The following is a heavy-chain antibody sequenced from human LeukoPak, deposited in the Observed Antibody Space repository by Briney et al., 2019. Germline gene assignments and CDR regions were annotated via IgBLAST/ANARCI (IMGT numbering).Heavy chain of an antibody. D-gene: IGHD1-14*01. J-gene: IGHJ3*02. Sequence: SETLSLTCTVSGGSIRSRDYYWGWIRQPPVKGLEWIGSGSTYYNPSLKSRVTISVDTSKNQFSLKLYSVTAADTAVYYCARPTLNNHLDAFDIWGQGTMVTVSS. CDR2: GST. CDR1: GGSIRSRDYY. CDR3: ARPTLNNHLDAFDI. V-gene: IGHV4-39*01.